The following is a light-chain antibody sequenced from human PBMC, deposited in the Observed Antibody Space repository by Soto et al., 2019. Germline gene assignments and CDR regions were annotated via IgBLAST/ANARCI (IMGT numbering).Light chain of an antibody. CDR1: QSISTY. J-gene: IGKJ1*01. Sequence: DIQMTQSPSSLSASVGDRVTITCRASQSISTYLNWYQQKPGKAPKLLIYAASTLQSEVPSRFSGSGSGTDFTLTISSPQPEDFASYYCQQSYNFPPTFGQGTKVEVK. CDR2: AAS. V-gene: IGKV1-39*01. CDR3: QQSYNFPPT.